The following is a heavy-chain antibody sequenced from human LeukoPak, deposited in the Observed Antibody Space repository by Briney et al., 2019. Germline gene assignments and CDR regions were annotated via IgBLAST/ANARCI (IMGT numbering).Heavy chain of an antibody. Sequence: SETLSLTCGVYGGSFSGYYWSWIRQPPGKGLEWLGEINHSGSTNYNPSLKSRVTISVDTSKNQFSLKLSSVTAADTAVYYCARLTVRGVIWRRDNWFDPWGQGTLVTVSS. J-gene: IGHJ5*02. V-gene: IGHV4-34*01. CDR2: INHSGST. CDR1: GGSFSGYY. CDR3: ARLTVRGVIWRRDNWFDP. D-gene: IGHD3-10*01.